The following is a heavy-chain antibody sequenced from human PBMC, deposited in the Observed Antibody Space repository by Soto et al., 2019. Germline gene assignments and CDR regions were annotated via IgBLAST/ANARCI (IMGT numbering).Heavy chain of an antibody. CDR3: AKDIGGEMHAFDI. D-gene: IGHD2-15*01. Sequence: PGGSLRLSCVASGFGFVGYAMHWGRQGPGKGLEWVSGMSWNSGNIGYADSVKGRFTISRDNAKNSLYLQMNSLSAEDTALYYCAKDIGGEMHAFDIWGQGTMVTVSS. CDR2: MSWNSGNI. V-gene: IGHV3-9*01. CDR1: GFGFVGYA. J-gene: IGHJ3*02.